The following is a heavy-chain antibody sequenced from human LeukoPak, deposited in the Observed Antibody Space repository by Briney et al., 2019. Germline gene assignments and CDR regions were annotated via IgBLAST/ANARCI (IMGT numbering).Heavy chain of an antibody. V-gene: IGHV3-23*01. CDR2: ISGSGGST. CDR3: AKEPLPARWLRVDYFDY. Sequence: GGSLRLSCAASGFTFSSYAMSWVRRAPGKGLEWVSAISGSGGSTYYADSVKGRFTISRDNSKNTLYLQMNSLRAEDTAVYYCAKEPLPARWLRVDYFDYWGQGTLVTVSS. D-gene: IGHD5-24*01. J-gene: IGHJ4*02. CDR1: GFTFSSYA.